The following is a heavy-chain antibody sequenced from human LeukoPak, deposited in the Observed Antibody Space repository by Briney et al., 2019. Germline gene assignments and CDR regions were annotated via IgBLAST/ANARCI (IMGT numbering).Heavy chain of an antibody. CDR1: GGTFSSYA. CDR2: IIPIFGTA. Sequence: ASVKVSCKASGGTFSSYAISWVRQAPGQGLEWMGGIIPIFGTANYAQKFQGRVTITADESTSTAYMELSSLRSEDTAVYCCARVHPDYDFWSGYYDYWGQGTLVTVSS. V-gene: IGHV1-69*13. D-gene: IGHD3-3*01. CDR3: ARVHPDYDFWSGYYDY. J-gene: IGHJ4*02.